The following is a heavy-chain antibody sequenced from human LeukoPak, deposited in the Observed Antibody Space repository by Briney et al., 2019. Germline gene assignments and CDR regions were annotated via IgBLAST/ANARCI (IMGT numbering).Heavy chain of an antibody. Sequence: SETLSHTCTVSGGSISSSSYYWGWIRQPPGKGLEWIGSIYYSGSTYYSPSLKSRVTISVDTSKNQFSLKLSSVTAADTAVYYCARDRIAVAGTARYYYYGMDVWGQGTTVTVSS. D-gene: IGHD6-19*01. CDR3: ARDRIAVAGTARYYYYGMDV. CDR2: IYYSGST. V-gene: IGHV4-39*07. CDR1: GGSISSSSYY. J-gene: IGHJ6*02.